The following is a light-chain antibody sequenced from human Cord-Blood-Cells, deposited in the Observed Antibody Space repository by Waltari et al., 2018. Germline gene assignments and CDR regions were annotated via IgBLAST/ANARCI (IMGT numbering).Light chain of an antibody. CDR1: NIGSKS. CDR3: QVWDSSSDHYV. CDR2: DDS. V-gene: IGLV3-21*03. Sequence: SYVLTQPPSVSVAPGKTARITCGGNNIGSKSVHWYQQRPGQAPVLVVYDDSDRPSGVPERVSGSNSGNTATLTISRVEAGDEADYYCQVWDSSSDHYVFGTGTKVTVL. J-gene: IGLJ1*01.